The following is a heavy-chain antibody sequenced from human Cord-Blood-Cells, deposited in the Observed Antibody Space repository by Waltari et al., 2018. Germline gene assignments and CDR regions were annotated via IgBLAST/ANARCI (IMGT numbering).Heavy chain of an antibody. CDR3: ARDSPAEY. CDR2: IKQDGSEK. Sequence: EVQLVESGGGLVQPGGSLRLSCAASGFTFRSYWMSWVRQAPGKGLEWVANIKQDGSEKYYVDSVKGRFTISRDNAKNSLYLQMNSLRAEDTAVYYCARDSPAEYWGQGTLVTVSS. J-gene: IGHJ4*02. CDR1: GFTFRSYW. V-gene: IGHV3-7*01.